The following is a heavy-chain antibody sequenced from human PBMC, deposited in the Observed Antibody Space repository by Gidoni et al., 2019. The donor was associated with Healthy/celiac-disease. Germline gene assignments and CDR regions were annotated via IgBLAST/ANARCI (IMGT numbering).Heavy chain of an antibody. CDR3: ARIRGDYVRFYYYGMDV. CDR1: GFSLSTSRLC. J-gene: IGHJ6*02. V-gene: IGHV2-70*01. CDR2: IDWDDDK. Sequence: QVTLRESGPALVKPTQTLTLTCTFSGFSLSTSRLCVSWIRQPPGKALEWLALIDWDDDKYYSTSLKTRITISKDTSKNQVGLTMTNMDPVETATYYCARIRGDYVRFYYYGMDVWGQGTTVTVSS. D-gene: IGHD4-17*01.